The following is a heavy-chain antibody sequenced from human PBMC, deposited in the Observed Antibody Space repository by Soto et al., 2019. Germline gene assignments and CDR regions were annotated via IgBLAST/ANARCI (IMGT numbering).Heavy chain of an antibody. CDR3: AKIPPAPAPPTY. CDR2: IIPIFGTA. CDR1: GGTFSSYA. V-gene: IGHV1-69*13. Sequence: GASVKVSCKASGGTFSSYAISWVRQAPGQGLEWTGGIIPIFGTANYAQKFQGRVTITADESTSTAYMELSSLRSEDTAVYYCAKIPPAPAPPTYWGQGTLVTVSS. J-gene: IGHJ4*02. D-gene: IGHD2-2*01.